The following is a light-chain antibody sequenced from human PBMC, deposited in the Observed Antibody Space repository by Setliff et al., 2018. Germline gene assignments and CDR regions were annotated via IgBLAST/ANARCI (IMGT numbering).Light chain of an antibody. CDR1: SSDISVYNY. Sequence: QSVLTQPPPASGSPGQSVTISCTGTSSDISVYNYVSWYQQHPGKAPKLMIYEVSKRPSGVPDRFSGSKSGNTASLTISGLQPEDEADYYCSSYEGGNNYVFGSGTKVTVL. V-gene: IGLV2-8*01. CDR3: SSYEGGNNYV. CDR2: EVS. J-gene: IGLJ1*01.